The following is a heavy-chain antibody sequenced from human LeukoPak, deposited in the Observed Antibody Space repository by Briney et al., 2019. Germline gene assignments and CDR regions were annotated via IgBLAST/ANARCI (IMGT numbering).Heavy chain of an antibody. CDR2: IKQDGSEK. V-gene: IGHV3-7*01. D-gene: IGHD4-11*01. J-gene: IGHJ4*02. CDR1: GFTFSSYW. CDR3: ARGYGNYGY. Sequence: PGGSLRLSCAAFGFTFSSYWMSWVRQAPGKGLEWVANIKQDGSEKYYVDSVKGRFTISRDNAKNSLYLQMNSLRAEDTAVYYCARGYGNYGYWGQGTLVTVSS.